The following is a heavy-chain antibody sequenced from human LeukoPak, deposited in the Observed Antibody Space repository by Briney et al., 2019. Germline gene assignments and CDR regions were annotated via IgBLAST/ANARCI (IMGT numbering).Heavy chain of an antibody. D-gene: IGHD1-14*01. Sequence: ASVKVSCKASGYIFTSYAMHWVRQAPGQRFEWMGWINAGNGNTKYSQKFQGRVTISRDTSAGTVYMELSSLRSEDTAVYYCARDIDREFNWFDPWGQGTLVTVSS. J-gene: IGHJ5*02. CDR3: ARDIDREFNWFDP. CDR1: GYIFTSYA. CDR2: INAGNGNT. V-gene: IGHV1-3*01.